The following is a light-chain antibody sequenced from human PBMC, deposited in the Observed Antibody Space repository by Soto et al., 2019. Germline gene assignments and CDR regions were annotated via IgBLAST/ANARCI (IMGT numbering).Light chain of an antibody. CDR2: DVT. CDR1: SSDVGGYNY. CDR3: SSYTSRSTVV. J-gene: IGLJ2*01. Sequence: QSALTQPASVSGSPRQSITISCTGTSSDVGGYNYVSWYQQHPGKAPKLMIYDVTNRPSGVSDRFSGSKSGNTASLTISGLQAEDEADYYCSSYTSRSTVVFGGGTKLTVL. V-gene: IGLV2-14*01.